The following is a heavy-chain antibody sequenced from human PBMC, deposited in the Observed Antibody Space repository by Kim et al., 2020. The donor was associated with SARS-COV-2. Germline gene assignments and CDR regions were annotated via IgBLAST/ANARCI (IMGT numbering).Heavy chain of an antibody. J-gene: IGHJ4*02. D-gene: IGHD3-16*02. V-gene: IGHV3-30*04. CDR1: GFTFSSYA. Sequence: GGSLRLSCAASGFTFSSYAMHWVRQAPGKGLEWVAVISYDGSNKYYADSVKGRFTISRDNSKNTLYLQMNSLRAEDTAVYYCARDRYTDYWGQGTLVTVSS. CDR3: ARDRYTDY. CDR2: ISYDGSNK.